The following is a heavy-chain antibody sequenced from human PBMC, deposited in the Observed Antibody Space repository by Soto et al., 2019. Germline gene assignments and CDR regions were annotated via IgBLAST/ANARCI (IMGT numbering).Heavy chain of an antibody. D-gene: IGHD4-4*01. J-gene: IGHJ6*02. CDR3: ARVLYSTYYYYYGMDV. CDR1: GFTFSSYS. Sequence: PGGSLRLSCAASGFTFSSYSMNWVRQAPGKGLEWVSSISSSSSYIYYADSVKGRFTISRDNAKNSLYLQMNSLRAEDTAVYYCARVLYSTYYYYYGMDVWGQGTTVTVSS. CDR2: ISSSSSYI. V-gene: IGHV3-21*01.